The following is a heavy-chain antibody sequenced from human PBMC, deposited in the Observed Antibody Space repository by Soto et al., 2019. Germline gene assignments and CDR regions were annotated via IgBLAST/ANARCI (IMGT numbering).Heavy chain of an antibody. CDR2: ISYDGSNK. CDR1: GFTFSSYG. J-gene: IGHJ6*02. CDR3: AKERYGMDV. Sequence: QVQLVESGGGVVQPGRSLRLSCAASGFTFSSYGMHWVRQAPGKGLEWVAVISYDGSNKYYADSVKGRFTISRDNSKNTLYLQMNSRKAEDTAVYYCAKERYGMDVWGQGTTVTVSS. V-gene: IGHV3-30*18.